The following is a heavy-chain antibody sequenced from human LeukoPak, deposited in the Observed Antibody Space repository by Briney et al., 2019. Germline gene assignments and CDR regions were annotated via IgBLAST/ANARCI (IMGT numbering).Heavy chain of an antibody. CDR3: ARVTYSSSAPDY. J-gene: IGHJ4*02. D-gene: IGHD6-13*01. Sequence: GESLNISCKGSGYSSTSYWIGWVRQMPRKGLEWMGIIYPGDSDTRYSPSFQGQVTISADKSISTAYLQWSSLKASDTAMYYCARVTYSSSAPDYWGQGTLVTVSS. V-gene: IGHV5-51*01. CDR2: IYPGDSDT. CDR1: GYSSTSYW.